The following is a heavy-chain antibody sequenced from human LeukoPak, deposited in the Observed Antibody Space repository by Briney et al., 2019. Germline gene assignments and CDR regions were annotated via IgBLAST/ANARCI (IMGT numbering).Heavy chain of an antibody. CDR3: AKERDYAEDMDV. V-gene: IGHV3-33*06. Sequence: GGSLRLSCAASGFTFSSYGMHWVRQAPGKGLEWVALIWFDGTYEYYADSVKGRSTISRDNSNKTLYLQMNSLRAEDTAVYYCAKERDYAEDMDVCGKGTTVTVSS. D-gene: IGHD4-17*01. J-gene: IGHJ6*03. CDR1: GFTFSSYG. CDR2: IWFDGTYE.